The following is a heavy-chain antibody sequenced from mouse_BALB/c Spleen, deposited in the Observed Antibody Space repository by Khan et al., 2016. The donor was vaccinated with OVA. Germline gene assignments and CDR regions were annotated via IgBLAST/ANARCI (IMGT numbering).Heavy chain of an antibody. Sequence: EVELVESGGGLVKPGGSLKLSCAASGFTFSDYYMYWVRQTPEKRLEWVATISACGGYTHYPDSVKGRFTISRDNVKNNLYLQMSSLKSEDTARYCGTRAGYGGFAYWGQGTLVTVSA. CDR2: ISACGGYT. V-gene: IGHV5-4*02. D-gene: IGHD2-2*01. CDR3: TRAGYGGFAY. J-gene: IGHJ3*01. CDR1: GFTFSDYY.